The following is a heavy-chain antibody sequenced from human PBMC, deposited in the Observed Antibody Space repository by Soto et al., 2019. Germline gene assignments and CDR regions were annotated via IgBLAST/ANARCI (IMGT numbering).Heavy chain of an antibody. J-gene: IGHJ4*02. CDR1: GYTFTGYA. D-gene: IGHD1-1*01. CDR2: INAGNGNT. V-gene: IGHV1-3*05. Sequence: QVQLVQSGAEEKKPGASVKVSCKASGYTFTGYAMHWVRQAAGQRLEWMGWINAGNGNTKYSQKFQGRVTITRDTSASTAYMELSSLRSEDTAVYYCARAVEVPVDFDSWGQGTLVTVSS. CDR3: ARAVEVPVDFDS.